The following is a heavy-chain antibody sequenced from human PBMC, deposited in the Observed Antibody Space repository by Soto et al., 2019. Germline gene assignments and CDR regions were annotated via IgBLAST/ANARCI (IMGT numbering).Heavy chain of an antibody. CDR3: AADVNGDFCSGYGMDV. Sequence: ASVKVSCKASGFTFTSSAVQWVRQARGQRLEWIGWIVVGSGNTNYAQKFQERVTITRDMSTSTAYMEVSSLRSEDTAVYYCAADVNGDFCSGYGMDVWGQGTTVTVSS. CDR1: GFTFTSSA. V-gene: IGHV1-58*01. CDR2: IVVGSGNT. J-gene: IGHJ6*02. D-gene: IGHD3-3*01.